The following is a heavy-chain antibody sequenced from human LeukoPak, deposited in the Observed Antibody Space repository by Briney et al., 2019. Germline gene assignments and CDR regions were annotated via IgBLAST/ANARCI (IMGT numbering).Heavy chain of an antibody. Sequence: ASVKVSCKASGYTFTSYDINWVRQATGQGLEWMGWMNPNSGNTGYAQKFQGRVTITRNTAISTAYMELRSLRSDDTAVYYCARELGGGTTLYFDYWGQGTLVTVSS. CDR1: GYTFTSYD. CDR2: MNPNSGNT. CDR3: ARELGGGTTLYFDY. J-gene: IGHJ4*02. D-gene: IGHD1-1*01. V-gene: IGHV1-8*03.